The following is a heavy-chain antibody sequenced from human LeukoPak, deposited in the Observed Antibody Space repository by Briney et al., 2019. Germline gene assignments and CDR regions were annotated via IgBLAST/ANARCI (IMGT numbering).Heavy chain of an antibody. J-gene: IGHJ4*02. CDR1: GGSITNNNCY. CDR2: IYYTGNT. V-gene: IGHV4-39*07. D-gene: IGHD5-18*01. Sequence: PSETLSLTCTVSGGSITNNNCYWGWIRQPPGKGLEWIGSIYYTGNTYYNPSLKSRLTISVDTSKNQFSLRLNSMTAADTAVYYCARVLRAASWRSYDYWGQGSLVTVSS. CDR3: ARVLRAASWRSYDY.